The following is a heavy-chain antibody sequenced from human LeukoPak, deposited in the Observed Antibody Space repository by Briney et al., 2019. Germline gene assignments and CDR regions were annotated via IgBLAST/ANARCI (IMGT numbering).Heavy chain of an antibody. CDR2: INSKIDGGTT. Sequence: GGSLRLSCAASGFTVTNALMTWVRQAPGTGLEWVGRINSKIDGGTTDYAAPVKGRFTISRDDSKNTLYLQMNSLKSDDTAVYFCSADTEPRYGSRWPFDYWGRGTLVTVSA. D-gene: IGHD2-2*01. V-gene: IGHV3-15*01. J-gene: IGHJ4*02. CDR1: GFTVTNAL. CDR3: SADTEPRYGSRWPFDY.